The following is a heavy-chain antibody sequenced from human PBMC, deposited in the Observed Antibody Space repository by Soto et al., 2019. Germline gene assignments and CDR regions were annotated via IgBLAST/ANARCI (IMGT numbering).Heavy chain of an antibody. D-gene: IGHD6-13*01. CDR3: ARGQLAFSSSWYLDAFDI. V-gene: IGHV1-8*02. CDR2: MNPNFGTA. CDR1: GGTFRSYA. Sequence: ASVKVSCKASGGTFRSYAISCLRQAPGQGLEWMGWMNPNFGTAGYAQKFQGRVTMTRNNSISTAYMELSSLRSEDTAVYYCARGQLAFSSSWYLDAFDIWGQGTMDTVSS. J-gene: IGHJ3*02.